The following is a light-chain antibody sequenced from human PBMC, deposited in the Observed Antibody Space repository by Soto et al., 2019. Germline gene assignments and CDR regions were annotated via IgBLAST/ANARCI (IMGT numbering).Light chain of an antibody. Sequence: EIVLTQSPGTLSLSPGERATLSCRASQSVSSSNLAWYQQKRGQSPRVIIYGGYTRAAGIPDRFSGSGSGPDFTLTISSLEHEDFAVYFCQHYGDSPWTFGQGNKVEIK. V-gene: IGKV3-20*01. CDR1: QSVSSSN. J-gene: IGKJ1*01. CDR2: GGY. CDR3: QHYGDSPWT.